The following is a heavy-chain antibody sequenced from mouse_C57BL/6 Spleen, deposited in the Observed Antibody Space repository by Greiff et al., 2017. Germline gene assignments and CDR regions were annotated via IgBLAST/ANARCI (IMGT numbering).Heavy chain of an antibody. V-gene: IGHV1-50*01. Sequence: QVQLQQPGAELVKPGASVKLSCKASGYTFTSYWMQWVKQRPGQGLEWIGEIDPSDSYTNYNQKFKGKATLTVDTSSSTAYMQLSSLTSEDSAVYYCARGLRRGPYYFDYWGQGTTLTVSS. CDR1: GYTFTSYW. J-gene: IGHJ2*01. CDR3: ARGLRRGPYYFDY. D-gene: IGHD2-4*01. CDR2: IDPSDSYT.